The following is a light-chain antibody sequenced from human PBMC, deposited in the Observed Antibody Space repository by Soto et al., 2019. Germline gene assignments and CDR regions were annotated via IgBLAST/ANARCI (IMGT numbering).Light chain of an antibody. CDR3: QQNNDSPRT. J-gene: IGKJ1*01. V-gene: IGKV3-20*01. Sequence: EIILTQSPGTLALSPGDGATLSCRASQTVNRNYSAWYHQSPGQPPRLLIYGVTSRASVVPGWFSGDGSGTEFTLTIGRLDPDDFVVYCCQQNNDSPRTFGQGTRVEVK. CDR1: QTVNRNY. CDR2: GVT.